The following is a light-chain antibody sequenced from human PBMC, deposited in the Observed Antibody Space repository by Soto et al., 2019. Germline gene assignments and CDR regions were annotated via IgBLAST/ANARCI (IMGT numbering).Light chain of an antibody. Sequence: EIVLTQSPGTRSLSPGERATLSCRASQSVSSSYLAWYQQKPGQAPRLLIYGASSRATGIPDRFSGSGSGTDFTLTISRLEPADFAVYYCQQYGSSPSITFGQGTRLEIK. CDR1: QSVSSSY. CDR3: QQYGSSPSIT. CDR2: GAS. J-gene: IGKJ5*01. V-gene: IGKV3-20*01.